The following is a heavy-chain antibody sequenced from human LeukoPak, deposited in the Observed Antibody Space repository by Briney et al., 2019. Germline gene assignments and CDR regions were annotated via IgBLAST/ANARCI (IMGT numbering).Heavy chain of an antibody. CDR3: AQFSRGLLKAFDY. CDR1: GFTFSSYS. V-gene: IGHV3-23*01. J-gene: IGHJ4*02. Sequence: PGGSLRLSCAASGFTFSSYSMNWVRQAPGKGLEWVSGISSSGGSAYYADSVKGRFTISRDNSKNTLYLQMNSLRAEDTAVYYCAQFSRGLLKAFDYWGQGTLVTVSS. D-gene: IGHD2/OR15-2a*01. CDR2: ISSSGGSA.